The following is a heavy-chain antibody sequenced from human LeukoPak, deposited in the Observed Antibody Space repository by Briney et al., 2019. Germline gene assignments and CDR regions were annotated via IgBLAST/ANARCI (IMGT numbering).Heavy chain of an antibody. CDR1: GFTFSSYE. CDR2: ISSSGSTI. CDR3: ARDQFFDYYGSGSYFYYYYYMDV. J-gene: IGHJ6*03. D-gene: IGHD3-10*01. V-gene: IGHV3-48*03. Sequence: PGRSLRLSCAASGFTFSSYEMNWVRQAPGKGLEWVSYISSSGSTIYYADSVKGRFTISRDNAKNSLYLQMNSLRAEDTAVYYCARDQFFDYYGSGSYFYYYYYMDVWGKGTTVTISS.